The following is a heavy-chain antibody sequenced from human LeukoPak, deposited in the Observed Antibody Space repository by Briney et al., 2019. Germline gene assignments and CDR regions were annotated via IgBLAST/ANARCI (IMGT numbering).Heavy chain of an antibody. J-gene: IGHJ3*02. Sequence: SGPTLVKPTQTLTLTCTFSGFSLSASGMYVGWIRQSPGKALEWLALIYWNDDKRYSPSLKSRLTITKDTSKNQVVLTMTNMDPVDTATYYCAHRNSDYRAFDIWGQGTMVTVSS. CDR2: IYWNDDK. CDR1: GFSLSASGMY. V-gene: IGHV2-5*01. D-gene: IGHD4-11*01. CDR3: AHRNSDYRAFDI.